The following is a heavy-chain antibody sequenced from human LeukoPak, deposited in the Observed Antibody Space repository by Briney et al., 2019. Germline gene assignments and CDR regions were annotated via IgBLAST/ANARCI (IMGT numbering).Heavy chain of an antibody. CDR2: IWYDGSNK. CDR3: ARGGYSYGPLPSYFDY. V-gene: IGHV3-33*08. Sequence: GGSLRLSCAASGFTFSSYGMHWVRQAPGKGLEWVAVIWYDGSNKYYADSVKGRFTISRDNSKNTLYLQMNSLRAEDTAVYYCARGGYSYGPLPSYFDYWGQGTLVTVSS. J-gene: IGHJ4*02. D-gene: IGHD5-18*01. CDR1: GFTFSSYG.